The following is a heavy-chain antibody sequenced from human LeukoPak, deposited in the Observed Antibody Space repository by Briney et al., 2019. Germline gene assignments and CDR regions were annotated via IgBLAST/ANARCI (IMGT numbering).Heavy chain of an antibody. D-gene: IGHD3-3*01. CDR3: VRGTVLRPRSAVDI. CDR2: ISYDGSNK. CDR1: GFTFSSYA. Sequence: GSLRLSCAASGFTFSSYAMHWVRQAPGKGLEWVAVISYDGSNKYYADSVKGRFTISRDNSKNTLYLQMNSLRAEDTAVYYCVRGTVLRPRSAVDIWGQGIMVTVSS. J-gene: IGHJ3*02. V-gene: IGHV3-30-3*01.